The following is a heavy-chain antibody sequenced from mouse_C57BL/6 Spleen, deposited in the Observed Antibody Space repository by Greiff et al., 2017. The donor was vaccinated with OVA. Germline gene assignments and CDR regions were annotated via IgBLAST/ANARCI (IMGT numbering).Heavy chain of an antibody. CDR3: ARRDDYDAMDY. CDR2: INPSHGGT. J-gene: IGHJ4*01. Sequence: EVQLQQSGPVLVKPGSSVKLSCKASGYTFTDYYMNWVKQSHGKSLEWIGVINPSHGGTSYNQKFKGKATLTVDKSSSTAYMELNSLTSEDSAVDYCARRDDYDAMDYWGQGTSVTVSS. V-gene: IGHV1-19*01. CDR1: GYTFTDYY.